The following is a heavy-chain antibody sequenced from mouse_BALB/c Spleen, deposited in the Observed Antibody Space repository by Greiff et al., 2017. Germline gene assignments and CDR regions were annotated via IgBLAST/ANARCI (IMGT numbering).Heavy chain of an antibody. CDR2: INPSNGRT. D-gene: IGHD2-1*01. V-gene: IGHV1S81*02. CDR1: GYTFTSYW. J-gene: IGHJ4*01. CDR3: ARDGNHAMDY. Sequence: QVQLQQPGAELVKPGASVKLSCKASGYTFTSYWMHWVKQRPGQGLEWIGEINPSNGRTNYNEKFKSKATLTVDKSSSTAYMQLSSLTSEDSAVYYCARDGNHAMDYWGRGTSVTVSS.